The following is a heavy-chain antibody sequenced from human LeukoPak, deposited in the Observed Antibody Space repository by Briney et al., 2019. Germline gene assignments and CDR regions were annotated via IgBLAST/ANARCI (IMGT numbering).Heavy chain of an antibody. CDR2: IGVKTNSYAT. Sequence: GGSLRLSCAASGFTFSVSDMHWVRQASGQGLEWVGRIGVKTNSYATAYAAALQGRFTISRDDSKNTAYLQMNSLTTEDTAVYYCTTYSSGHNWGQGNLFTVSS. CDR3: TTYSSGHN. J-gene: IGHJ4*02. CDR1: GFTFSVSD. D-gene: IGHD6-19*01. V-gene: IGHV3-73*01.